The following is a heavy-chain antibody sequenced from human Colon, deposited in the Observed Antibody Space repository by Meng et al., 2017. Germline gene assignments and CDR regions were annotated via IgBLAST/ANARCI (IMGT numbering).Heavy chain of an antibody. V-gene: IGHV4-4*02. D-gene: IGHD3-22*01. CDR2: TSHSGST. J-gene: IGHJ4*02. CDR3: ASSDYYRSDY. Sequence: QVQLQGSGPGRVTPSETLSLTCAVSGGSISRSDWWSWVRQPPGKGLEWIGETSHSGSTNYSPSLKSRVTISLDKSKNQLSLKLNSVTAADTAVYYCASSDYYRSDYWGQGTLVTVSS. CDR1: GGSISRSDW.